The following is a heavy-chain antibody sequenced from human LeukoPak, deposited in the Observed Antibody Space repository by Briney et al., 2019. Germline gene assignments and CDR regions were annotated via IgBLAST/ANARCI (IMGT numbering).Heavy chain of an antibody. V-gene: IGHV1-69*13. Sequence: ASVKVSCKASGGTFSSYAISWVRQAPGQGLEWMGGIIPIFGTANYAQKFQGGVTITADESTSTAYMELSSLRSEATAVYYCARDTEPYGSGDPGPWGQGTLVTVSS. D-gene: IGHD3-10*01. CDR1: GGTFSSYA. CDR2: IIPIFGTA. J-gene: IGHJ5*02. CDR3: ARDTEPYGSGDPGP.